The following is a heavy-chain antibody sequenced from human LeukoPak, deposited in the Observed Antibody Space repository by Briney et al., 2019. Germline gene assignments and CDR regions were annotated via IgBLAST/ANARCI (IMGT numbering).Heavy chain of an antibody. CDR1: GFTFSSYA. V-gene: IGHV3-23*01. CDR2: ISGSGGST. J-gene: IGHJ4*02. CDR3: AKPPSSTEYYFDY. Sequence: GGSLRLSCAASGFTFSSYAMSWVRQAPGKGLEWVSAISGSGGSTYYADSVKGRLTISRDNSKNTLYLQMNSLRAEDTAVYYCAKPPSSTEYYFDYWGQGTLVTVSS. D-gene: IGHD2-2*01.